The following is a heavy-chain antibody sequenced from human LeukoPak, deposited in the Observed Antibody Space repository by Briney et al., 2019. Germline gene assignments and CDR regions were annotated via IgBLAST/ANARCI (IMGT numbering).Heavy chain of an antibody. CDR3: AKDYVGVFADAFDI. V-gene: IGHV3-21*04. CDR2: ISSSSSYI. Sequence: GGSLRLSCAASGFTFSSYSMNWVRQAPGKGLEWVSSISSSSSYIYYADSVKGRFTISRDNSKNTLYLQMNSLRAEDTAVYYCAKDYVGVFADAFDIWGQGTMVTVSS. CDR1: GFTFSSYS. D-gene: IGHD3-16*02. J-gene: IGHJ3*02.